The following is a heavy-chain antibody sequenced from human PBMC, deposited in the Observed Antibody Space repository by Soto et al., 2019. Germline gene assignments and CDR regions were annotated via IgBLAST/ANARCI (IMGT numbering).Heavy chain of an antibody. CDR3: ATLARITIFGVVNLDY. Sequence: ASVKVSCKASGGTFSSYAISWVRQAPGQGLEWMGGIIPIFGTANYAQKFQGRVTITADESTSTAYMELSSLRSEDTAVYYCATLARITIFGVVNLDYWGQGSLVTVSS. CDR1: GGTFSSYA. J-gene: IGHJ4*02. V-gene: IGHV1-69*13. D-gene: IGHD3-3*01. CDR2: IIPIFGTA.